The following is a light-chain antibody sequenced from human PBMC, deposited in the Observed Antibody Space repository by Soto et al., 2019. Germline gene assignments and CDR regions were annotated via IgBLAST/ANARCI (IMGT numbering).Light chain of an antibody. CDR3: AAWDDSLNGGV. CDR2: NND. V-gene: IGLV1-44*01. CDR1: SSNIGSNA. Sequence: QSVLTQPPSASGTPGQRVSISCSGSSSNIGSNAVNWYQQLPGTAPKLLIYNNDQRPSGVPDRLSGSKSGTSASLAISGLQSDDEADYFCAAWDDSLNGGVFGGGTKLTVL. J-gene: IGLJ3*02.